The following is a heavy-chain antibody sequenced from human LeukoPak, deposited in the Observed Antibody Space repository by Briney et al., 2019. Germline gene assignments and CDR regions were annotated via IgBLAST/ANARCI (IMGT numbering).Heavy chain of an antibody. CDR2: ISSSGSTI. D-gene: IGHD2/OR15-2a*01. J-gene: IGHJ4*02. Sequence: PGGSLRLSCAASGFTFSDYYMSWIRQAPGKGLEWVSYISSSGSTIYYADSVKGRFTISRDNSKNTLYLQMNSLRAEDTAVYYCAKVPKIVPGNFDYWGQGTLVTVSS. CDR3: AKVPKIVPGNFDY. CDR1: GFTFSDYY. V-gene: IGHV3-11*01.